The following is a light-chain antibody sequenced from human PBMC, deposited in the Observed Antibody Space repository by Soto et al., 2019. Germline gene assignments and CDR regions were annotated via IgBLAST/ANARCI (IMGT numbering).Light chain of an antibody. CDR1: QSVSNSF. CDR3: QQYVSSPPWYT. CDR2: DAS. Sequence: EIVLTQSPGTLSLSPGERATLSCRASQSVSNSFLAWYQQKPGQAPRLLIYDASRRATGIPDRFSGSGSGTDFTLTISRLEPEDFAVYYCQQYVSSPPWYTFGQGTKLEIK. V-gene: IGKV3-20*01. J-gene: IGKJ2*01.